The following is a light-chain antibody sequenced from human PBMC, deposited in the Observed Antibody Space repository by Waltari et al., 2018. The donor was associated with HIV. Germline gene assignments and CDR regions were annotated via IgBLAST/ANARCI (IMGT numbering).Light chain of an antibody. CDR2: GDS. V-gene: IGLV3-1*01. Sequence: YELTQPPSVSVSGGQTATITCSGHELGNQYECWYQQKPGQSPILVIYGDSKRPSGIPERFSGSNSGGTATLTISGTQAMDEADYYCQAWDSSAMVFGGGTKLTVL. J-gene: IGLJ2*01. CDR3: QAWDSSAMV. CDR1: ELGNQY.